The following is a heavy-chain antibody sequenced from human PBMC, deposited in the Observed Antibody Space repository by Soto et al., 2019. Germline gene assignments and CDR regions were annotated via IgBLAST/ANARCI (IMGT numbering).Heavy chain of an antibody. Sequence: PGGTLRLSCVASGFTFSRISMHWARQAPGKGLDWVAVVSRDGSTTYYADSARGRFTISRDISKNTLYLEMNSLRPEETAVYYCVRDAPSGPNHSDYWGQGNLLTVSS. J-gene: IGHJ4*02. D-gene: IGHD6-19*01. CDR2: VSRDGSTT. CDR3: VRDAPSGPNHSDY. CDR1: GFTFSRIS. V-gene: IGHV3-30-3*01.